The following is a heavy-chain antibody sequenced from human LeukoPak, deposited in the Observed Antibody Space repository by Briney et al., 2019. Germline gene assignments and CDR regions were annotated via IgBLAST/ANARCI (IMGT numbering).Heavy chain of an antibody. J-gene: IGHJ3*02. CDR1: GFTFSSYW. Sequence: GGSLRLSCAASGFTFSSYWMAWVRQAPGKGLEWVANIKQDGSEKYYVDSVKGRFTISRDNAMNSLYLQMNSLRAEDTAVFYCARHTKRAFDIWGQGTMVTVSS. CDR2: IKQDGSEK. V-gene: IGHV3-7*01. CDR3: ARHTKRAFDI.